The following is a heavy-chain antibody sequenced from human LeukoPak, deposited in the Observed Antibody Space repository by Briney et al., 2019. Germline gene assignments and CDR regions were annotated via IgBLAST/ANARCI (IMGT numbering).Heavy chain of an antibody. J-gene: IGHJ4*02. CDR1: GFTFSSYS. D-gene: IGHD2-2*01. CDR2: ISSSSSYI. Sequence: GGSLRLSCAAPGFTFSSYSMNWVRQAPGKGLEWVSSISSSSSYIYYADSVKGRFTISRDNAKNSLYLQMNSLRAEDTAVYYCARDLKDIVVVPAAKGYWGQGTLVTVSS. CDR3: ARDLKDIVVVPAAKGY. V-gene: IGHV3-21*01.